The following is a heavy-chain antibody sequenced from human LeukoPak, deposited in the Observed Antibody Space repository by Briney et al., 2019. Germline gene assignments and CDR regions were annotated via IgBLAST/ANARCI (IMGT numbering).Heavy chain of an antibody. Sequence: SETLSLTCSVSGGSISSSTYSWSWIRQPAGKGLEWIGRGSTSGSTNYNPSLKSRVTMSVETSKNQFSLKLSSVTAADTAVYYCARDSYFGSGNYYIDYWGQGTLVTVSS. CDR3: ARDSYFGSGNYYIDY. V-gene: IGHV4-61*02. CDR2: GSTSGST. D-gene: IGHD3-10*01. J-gene: IGHJ4*02. CDR1: GGSISSSTYS.